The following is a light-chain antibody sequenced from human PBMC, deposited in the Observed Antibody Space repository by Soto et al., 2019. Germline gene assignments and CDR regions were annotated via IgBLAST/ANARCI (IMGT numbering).Light chain of an antibody. J-gene: IGKJ4*01. V-gene: IGKV3-11*01. Sequence: EIVLTQSPATLSLSPGERATLSCGAVRSFGSSLAWYQQKPGQAPRLLIYDASNRATGIPARFSGSGSGTDFTLTISSLEPEDFAVYYCQQRSNWPLTFGGGTKVEIK. CDR1: RSFGSS. CDR3: QQRSNWPLT. CDR2: DAS.